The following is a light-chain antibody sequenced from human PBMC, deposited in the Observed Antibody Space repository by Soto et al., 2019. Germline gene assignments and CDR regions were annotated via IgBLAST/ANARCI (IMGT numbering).Light chain of an antibody. V-gene: IGKV3D-15*01. J-gene: IGKJ2*01. CDR2: DAS. Sequence: EIVMTQSPATLSVSPGERATLSCRASQSVSGNLAWYQQKPVQAPRLLIYDASTRATGVPARFSGRGSGTEFTLSISTPQAEDFAVYYCQQYNNLPTVYTFGQGTKLEI. CDR1: QSVSGN. CDR3: QQYNNLPTVYT.